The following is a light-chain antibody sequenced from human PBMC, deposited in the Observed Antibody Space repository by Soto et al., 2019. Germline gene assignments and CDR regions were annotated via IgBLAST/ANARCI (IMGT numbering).Light chain of an antibody. J-gene: IGKJ1*01. CDR2: TAS. CDR1: ESVSTN. Sequence: EIVMTQSPAILSVSPGERATLSCRASESVSTNLAWYQQKPGQPPRLLIYTASSRATAIPARFSGSGSWTEFTLTISSLESEDFAVYHCQQYNSWPWTFGQGTQVEIK. V-gene: IGKV3D-15*01. CDR3: QQYNSWPWT.